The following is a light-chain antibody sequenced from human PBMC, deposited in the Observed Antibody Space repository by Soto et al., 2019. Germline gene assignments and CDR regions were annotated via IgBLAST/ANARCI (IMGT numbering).Light chain of an antibody. CDR2: AVS. CDR3: TSYTPSSTYV. J-gene: IGLJ1*01. Sequence: QSALTQPASVSGSPGQSITISCTGTSSDVSNYDYVSWYQQYPGKAPKLMIYAVSRRPSGVSNRFSGSKSGNTASLTISGLQAEDEADYYCTSYTPSSTYVFGTGTKVTVL. CDR1: SSDVSNYDY. V-gene: IGLV2-14*03.